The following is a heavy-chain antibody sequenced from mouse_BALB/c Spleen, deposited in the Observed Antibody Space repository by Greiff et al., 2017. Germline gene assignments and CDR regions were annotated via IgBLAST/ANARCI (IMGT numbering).Heavy chain of an antibody. CDR2: IWTGGGT. CDR1: GFSLTSYD. CDR3: VRQGDGYCFDY. Sequence: VKLVESGPGLVAPSQSLSITCTVSGFSLTSYDISWIRQPPGKGLEWLGVIWTGGGTNYNSAFMSRLSISKDNSKSQVFLKMNSLQTDDTAIYYCVRQGDGYCFDYWGQGTTLTVSS. J-gene: IGHJ2*01. V-gene: IGHV2-9-2*01. D-gene: IGHD2-3*01.